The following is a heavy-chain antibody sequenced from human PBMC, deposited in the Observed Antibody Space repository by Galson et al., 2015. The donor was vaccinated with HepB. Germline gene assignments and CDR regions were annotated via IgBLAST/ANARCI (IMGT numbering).Heavy chain of an antibody. CDR1: GFTFSNSW. J-gene: IGHJ4*02. CDR2: INTDGSSA. Sequence: SLRLSCAASGFTFSNSWMHWVRQTPRKGLVWVSRINTDGSSATYADSVKGRFTISRDNAKNTLYLQMNSLRAEDTAVYYCISSYWGAPNYWGQGTLVTVSS. D-gene: IGHD3-10*01. CDR3: ISSYWGAPNY. V-gene: IGHV3-74*01.